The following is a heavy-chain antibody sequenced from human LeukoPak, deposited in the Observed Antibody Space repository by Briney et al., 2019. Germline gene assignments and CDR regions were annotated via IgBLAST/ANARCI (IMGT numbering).Heavy chain of an antibody. CDR1: GFTFTNYD. D-gene: IGHD5-18*01. CDR3: ATDRYICGDY. Sequence: PGGSLRLSCAASGFTFTNYDMHWVRQAPGKGLEWVAFIRHDGSIKYYVDSVKGRFTISRDNSKNTLYLQMNSLRAEDTAVYFCATDRYICGDYWGQGTLVTVSS. CDR2: IRHDGSIK. V-gene: IGHV3-30*02. J-gene: IGHJ4*02.